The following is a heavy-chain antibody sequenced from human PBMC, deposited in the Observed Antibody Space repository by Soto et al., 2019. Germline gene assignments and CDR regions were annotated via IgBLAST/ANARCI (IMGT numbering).Heavy chain of an antibody. J-gene: IGHJ6*03. V-gene: IGHV3-48*01. CDR3: AGEVGSSGWYMQDYYYYMDV. CDR1: GFTFSSYS. D-gene: IGHD6-19*01. Sequence: GGSLRLSCAASGFTFSSYSMNWVRQAPGKGLEWVSYISSSSSTIYYADSVKGRFTISRDNAKNSLYLQMNSLRAEDTAVYYCAGEVGSSGWYMQDYYYYMDVWGKGTTVTVSS. CDR2: ISSSSSTI.